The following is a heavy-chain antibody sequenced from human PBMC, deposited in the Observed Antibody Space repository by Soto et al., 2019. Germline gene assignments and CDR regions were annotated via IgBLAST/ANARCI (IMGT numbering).Heavy chain of an antibody. CDR1: GGSISSGGYY. J-gene: IGHJ6*02. Sequence: SETLSLTCTVSGGSISSGGYYWSLIRQHPGKGLEWIGYIYYSGSTYYNPSLKSRVTISVDTSKNQFSLKLSSVTAADTAVYYCARAGSEYSSSSGYYYGMDVWGQGTTVTVSS. V-gene: IGHV4-31*02. CDR3: ARAGSEYSSSSGYYYGMDV. D-gene: IGHD6-6*01. CDR2: IYYSGST.